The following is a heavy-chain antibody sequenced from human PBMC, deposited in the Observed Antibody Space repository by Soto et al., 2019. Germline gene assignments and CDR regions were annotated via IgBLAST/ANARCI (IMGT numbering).Heavy chain of an antibody. Sequence: EVQLLESGGGLVQHGGSLRLSCAASGFTFSTYAMSWVRQAPGKGLEWVSTITTSGGNTYYADSVQGRFTISRDNSKNTLYLQMNSLRAEDTAVYYCAGRYCTNGVCYTNYYYYIDVWGKGTTVTVSS. CDR1: GFTFSTYA. CDR2: ITTSGGNT. J-gene: IGHJ6*03. V-gene: IGHV3-23*01. D-gene: IGHD2-8*01. CDR3: AGRYCTNGVCYTNYYYYIDV.